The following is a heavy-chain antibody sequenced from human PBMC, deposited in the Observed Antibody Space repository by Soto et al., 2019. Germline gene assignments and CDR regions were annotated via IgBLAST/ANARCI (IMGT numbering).Heavy chain of an antibody. J-gene: IGHJ5*02. CDR3: ARDYYDSSGRPTGFDP. V-gene: IGHV4-59*01. D-gene: IGHD3-22*01. Sequence: QVQLQESGPGLVKPSETLSLTCTVSGGSISSYYWSWIRQPPGKGLEWIGYIYYSGSTNYNPSLKSRVTISVDTSKNQFSLKLSSVTAADTAVYYCARDYYDSSGRPTGFDPWGQGTLVTVSS. CDR2: IYYSGST. CDR1: GGSISSYY.